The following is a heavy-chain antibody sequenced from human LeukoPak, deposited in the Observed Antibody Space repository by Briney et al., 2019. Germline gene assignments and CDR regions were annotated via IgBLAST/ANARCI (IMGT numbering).Heavy chain of an antibody. D-gene: IGHD4-17*01. CDR2: INPNSGGT. J-gene: IGHJ4*02. CDR3: ARDDYGDYAAGFAY. V-gene: IGHV1-2*02. Sequence: VASVKVSCKASGYTFTGYYMHWVRQAPGQGLEWMGWINPNSGGTNYAQKFQGRVTMTRDTSISTAYMELSRLRSDDTAVYYCARDDYGDYAAGFAYWGQGTLVTVSS. CDR1: GYTFTGYY.